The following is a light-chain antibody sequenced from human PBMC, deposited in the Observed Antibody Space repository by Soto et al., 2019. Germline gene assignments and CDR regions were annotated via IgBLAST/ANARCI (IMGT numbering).Light chain of an antibody. Sequence: QLTQSPSSLSASVGDRVTITCRASQDISRYLAWYQQRAGKAPKLLIYGASTLQSGVTSRFSGSGSGTEFTLTISSLQTEDFATYHCQQLQRTPFTFGPGTTVDV. CDR2: GAS. V-gene: IGKV1-9*01. J-gene: IGKJ3*01. CDR1: QDISRY. CDR3: QQLQRTPFT.